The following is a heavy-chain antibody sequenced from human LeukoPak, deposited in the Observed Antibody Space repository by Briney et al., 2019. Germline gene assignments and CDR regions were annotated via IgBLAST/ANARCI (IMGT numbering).Heavy chain of an antibody. CDR1: AFSVGSNY. CDR2: INSDGSST. J-gene: IGHJ4*02. Sequence: GGSLRLSCAASAFSVGSNYMTWVRQAPGKGLEWVSRINSDGSSTSYADSVKGRFTISRDNAKNTLYLQMNSLRAEDTAVYYCAIWYGDYEFDYWGQGTLVTVSS. D-gene: IGHD4-17*01. V-gene: IGHV3-74*01. CDR3: AIWYGDYEFDY.